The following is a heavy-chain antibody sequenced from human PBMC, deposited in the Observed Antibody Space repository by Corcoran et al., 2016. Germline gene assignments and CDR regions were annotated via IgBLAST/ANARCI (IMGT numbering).Heavy chain of an antibody. CDR2: IKQDGSEK. J-gene: IGHJ4*02. V-gene: IGHV3-7*01. CDR3: ASEGLYCSGGSCYSGLYFDY. CDR1: GFTFSSYW. D-gene: IGHD2-15*01. Sequence: EVQLVESGGGLVQPGGSLRLSCAASGFTFSSYWMSWVRQAPGKGLEWVANIKQDGSEKYYVDSVKGRLTISRDNAKNSLYLQMNSLRAEDTAVYYCASEGLYCSGGSCYSGLYFDYWGQGTLVTVSS.